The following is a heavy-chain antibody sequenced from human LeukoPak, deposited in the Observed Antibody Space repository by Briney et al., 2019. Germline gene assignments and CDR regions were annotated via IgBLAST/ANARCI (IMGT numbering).Heavy chain of an antibody. CDR2: INPNSGGT. D-gene: IGHD3-16*01. CDR1: GYTFTGNY. CDR3: ARSQFRTTNSGAWGFQP. Sequence: ASVKVSCKASGYTFTGNYMHWVRQAPGQGLEWMGWINPNSGGTNYAQKFQGRVTLTRDTSITTAYMELSRLRPDDTAVYHCARSQFRTTNSGAWGFQPWGQGTLVTVSS. J-gene: IGHJ1*01. V-gene: IGHV1-2*02.